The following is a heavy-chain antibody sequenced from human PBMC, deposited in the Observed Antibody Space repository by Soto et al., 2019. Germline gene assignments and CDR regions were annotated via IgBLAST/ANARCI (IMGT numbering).Heavy chain of an antibody. CDR3: ARDHSGYDYWFDS. J-gene: IGHJ5*01. CDR1: GFIFSIYS. Sequence: GGSLRLSCSGSGFIFSIYSMNWVRQAPGKGLEWVSSISSSSSYIYYADSVKGRFTISRDNAKNSLYLQMNSLRAEDTAVYYCARDHSGYDYWFDSWGQGTLVTVSS. V-gene: IGHV3-21*04. D-gene: IGHD5-12*01. CDR2: ISSSSSYI.